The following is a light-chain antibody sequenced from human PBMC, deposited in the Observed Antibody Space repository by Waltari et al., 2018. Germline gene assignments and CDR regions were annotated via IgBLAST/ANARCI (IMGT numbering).Light chain of an antibody. CDR1: QGISNS. J-gene: IGKJ2*01. Sequence: DIQMTQSPSSLSASVGARVTITCRASQGISNSLAWYQQKPGKAPKLLLYAASRLESGVPSRFSGSGSGTDYTLTISSLQPEDFATYYCQQYYSTLSYTFGQGTKLEIK. CDR3: QQYYSTLSYT. CDR2: AAS. V-gene: IGKV1-NL1*01.